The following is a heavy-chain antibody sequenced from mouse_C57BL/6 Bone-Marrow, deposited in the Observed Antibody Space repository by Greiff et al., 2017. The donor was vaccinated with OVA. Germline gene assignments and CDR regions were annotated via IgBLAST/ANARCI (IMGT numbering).Heavy chain of an antibody. Sequence: EVHLVESGGGLVKPGGSLKLSCAASGFTFSSYAMSWVRQTPEKRLGWVATISDGGSYTYYPDNVKGRFTISRDNAKNNLYLQMSHLKSEDTAMYYCARSYYSNSMDYWGQGTSVTVSS. CDR1: GFTFSSYA. J-gene: IGHJ4*01. CDR2: ISDGGSYT. V-gene: IGHV5-4*01. CDR3: ARSYYSNSMDY. D-gene: IGHD2-5*01.